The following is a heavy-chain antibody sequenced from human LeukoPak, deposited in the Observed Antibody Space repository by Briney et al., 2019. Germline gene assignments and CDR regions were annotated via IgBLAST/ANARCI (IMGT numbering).Heavy chain of an antibody. CDR3: ATVTKVDFDY. CDR2: VSVEGIGR. J-gene: IGHJ4*02. V-gene: IGHV3-30*09. Sequence: GESLRLSCAASGFTFSSYTSYWFRQAPGKGLEWVASVSVEGIGRYFPGSVEGRFAISRDDSKKSVFLQMSNVRPGDTALYFCATVTKVDFDYWGQGTLVTVSS. CDR1: GFTFSSYT. D-gene: IGHD4-11*01.